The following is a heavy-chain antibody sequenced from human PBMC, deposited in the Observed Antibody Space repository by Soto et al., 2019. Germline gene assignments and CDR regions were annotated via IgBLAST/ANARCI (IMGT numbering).Heavy chain of an antibody. Sequence: QVQLVQSGAEVKKPGSSVKVSCKASGGTFSSYAISWVRQAPGQGLEWMGGIIPIFGTANYAQKFQGRVTIAADESPSTAYMELSSLRSEDTAVYYCAREASITGTPHWFDPWGQGTLVTVSS. CDR2: IIPIFGTA. J-gene: IGHJ5*02. V-gene: IGHV1-69*12. CDR3: AREASITGTPHWFDP. D-gene: IGHD1-20*01. CDR1: GGTFSSYA.